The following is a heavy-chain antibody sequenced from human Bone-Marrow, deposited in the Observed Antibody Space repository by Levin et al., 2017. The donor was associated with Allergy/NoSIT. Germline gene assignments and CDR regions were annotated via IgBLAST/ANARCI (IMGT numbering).Heavy chain of an antibody. Sequence: EASVKVSCKASGSTFTGYYIHWVRQAPGQGLEWMGWINPNSGGTNFAQRFQGRVTMARDTSVSTAYMELSSLGSDDTAVYYCARDFQLGDGLKFDSWGQGTLVTVSS. V-gene: IGHV1-2*02. CDR1: GSTFTGYY. D-gene: IGHD3-10*01. J-gene: IGHJ4*02. CDR2: INPNSGGT. CDR3: ARDFQLGDGLKFDS.